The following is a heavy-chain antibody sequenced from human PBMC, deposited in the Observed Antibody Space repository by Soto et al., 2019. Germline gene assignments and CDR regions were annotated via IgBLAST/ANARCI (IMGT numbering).Heavy chain of an antibody. CDR1: GGSISSGGYS. D-gene: IGHD5-18*01. CDR3: ARGRYSYGPFDY. CDR2: IYHSGGT. V-gene: IGHV4-30-2*01. J-gene: IGHJ4*02. Sequence: QLQLQESGSGLVKPSQTLSLTCAVSGGSISSGGYSWSWILQPPGKGLEWIGYIYHSGGTYYNPSLKSRVTISVDRSKNQFSLKLSTVTAADTAVYYCARGRYSYGPFDYWGQGTLVTVSS.